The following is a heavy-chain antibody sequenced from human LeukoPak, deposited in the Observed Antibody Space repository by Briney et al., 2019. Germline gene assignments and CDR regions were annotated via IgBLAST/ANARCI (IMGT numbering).Heavy chain of an antibody. CDR1: GHTFSNYY. J-gene: IGHJ4*02. CDR3: ARVISYYYENSGYYK. D-gene: IGHD3-22*01. CDR2: INPSGGST. Sequence: ASVKVSCKASGHTFSNYYMHWVRQAPGQGLEWMGIINPSGGSTSYAQKFQGRVTMTRDTSISTAYMELSSLRSDDTAMYYCARVISYYYENSGYYKWGQGTLVTVSS. V-gene: IGHV1-46*01.